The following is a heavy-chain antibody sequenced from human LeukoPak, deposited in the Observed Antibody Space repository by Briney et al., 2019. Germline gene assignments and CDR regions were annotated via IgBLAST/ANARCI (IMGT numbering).Heavy chain of an antibody. D-gene: IGHD1-26*01. V-gene: IGHV2-5*02. CDR3: ARTSIVGTARAFDI. Sequence: SGPTLVNPTQTLTLTCTFSAFSLRTTGVGVGWIRQPPGKALEWLALIYWDDERRYSPSLKTRLTITKDTSKNQVVLTMINMDPVDTATYYCARTSIVGTARAFDIWGQGTMVTVSS. J-gene: IGHJ3*02. CDR2: IYWDDER. CDR1: AFSLRTTGVG.